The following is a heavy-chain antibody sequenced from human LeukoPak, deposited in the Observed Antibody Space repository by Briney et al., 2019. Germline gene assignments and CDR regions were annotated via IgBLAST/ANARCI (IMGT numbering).Heavy chain of an antibody. Sequence: GASVKVSCKASGYTFTSYGISWVRQAPGQGLEWMGWISAYNGNTNYAQKLQGRVTMTTDTSTSTAYMELRSLRSDDTAVYYCARDQHGDYSDDAFDIWGQGTMVTVSS. CDR1: GYTFTSYG. V-gene: IGHV1-18*01. CDR3: ARDQHGDYSDDAFDI. J-gene: IGHJ3*02. CDR2: ISAYNGNT. D-gene: IGHD4-17*01.